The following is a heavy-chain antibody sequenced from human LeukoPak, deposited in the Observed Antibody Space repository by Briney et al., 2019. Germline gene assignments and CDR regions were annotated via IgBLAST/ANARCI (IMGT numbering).Heavy chain of an antibody. Sequence: SETLSLTCTVSGDSISSYYWSWVRQPAGKGLEWIGRIHPSGSTNYNPSLKSRVTLSVDTSKNQFSLKLSSVTAADTAVYYCARGPPPDSDYWGRGTLVTVSS. J-gene: IGHJ4*02. CDR1: GDSISSYY. CDR3: ARGPPPDSDY. V-gene: IGHV4-4*07. CDR2: IHPSGST.